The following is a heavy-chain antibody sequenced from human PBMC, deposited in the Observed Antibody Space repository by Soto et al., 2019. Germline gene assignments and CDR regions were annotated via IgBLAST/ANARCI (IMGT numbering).Heavy chain of an antibody. Sequence: GGSLRVSCAAYGFMFSNSVMSWGRQAPGKGPEWVSTIGTSGGSTNYADSVKGRFTISRDNFKNTLYLPMNSLGAEDTAVYYCARDQDSSGFSPADACDVWGEGTMVPVSS. CDR2: IGTSGGST. D-gene: IGHD3-22*01. V-gene: IGHV3-23*01. J-gene: IGHJ3*01. CDR1: GFMFSNSV. CDR3: ARDQDSSGFSPADACDV.